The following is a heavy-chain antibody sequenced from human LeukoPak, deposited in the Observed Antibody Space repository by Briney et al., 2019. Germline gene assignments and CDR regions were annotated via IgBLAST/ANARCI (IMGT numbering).Heavy chain of an antibody. J-gene: IGHJ4*02. CDR3: AKGKRYPDY. Sequence: GGSQRLSCAASGFTFSSYWMNWVRQAPGKGLVWVSRIASDGSSTTYADSVKGRFTISRDNAKNSLYLQMDSLRVEDTAVYYCAKGKRYPDYWGQGTLVTVSS. CDR2: IASDGSST. CDR1: GFTFSSYW. V-gene: IGHV3-74*01. D-gene: IGHD1-1*01.